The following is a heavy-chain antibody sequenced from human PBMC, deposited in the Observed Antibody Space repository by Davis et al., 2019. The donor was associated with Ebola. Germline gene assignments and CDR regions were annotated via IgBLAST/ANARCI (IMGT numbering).Heavy chain of an antibody. CDR3: ALGGSYYGAFDF. D-gene: IGHD1-26*01. V-gene: IGHV5-51*01. Sequence: GESLKISCRCSGFNYPNYWFGWVRQTPGKGLEWMGVIYRGDSDTRYSPSFEGQVTISVDKSIDTAYLQWGSLKSSDGAMYYCALGGSYYGAFDFWGQGTMVTVSS. J-gene: IGHJ3*01. CDR2: IYRGDSDT. CDR1: GFNYPNYW.